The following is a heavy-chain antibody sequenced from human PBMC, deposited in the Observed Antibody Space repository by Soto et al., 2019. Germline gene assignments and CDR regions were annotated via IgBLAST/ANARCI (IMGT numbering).Heavy chain of an antibody. J-gene: IGHJ6*03. D-gene: IGHD3-10*01. CDR2: MNPNRGDT. Sequence: QVQLVQSGPEVKKPGASVRVSCKASGYTFTTYDVNWVRQATGQGLEWMGWMNPNRGDTGYTQKFQGRGTMTRNTSISTAYMELSSLKSEDTAVYYCARGVRFRGVTPLDYYYPMDVWGKGTTVTVSS. CDR3: ARGVRFRGVTPLDYYYPMDV. CDR1: GYTFTTYD. V-gene: IGHV1-8*01.